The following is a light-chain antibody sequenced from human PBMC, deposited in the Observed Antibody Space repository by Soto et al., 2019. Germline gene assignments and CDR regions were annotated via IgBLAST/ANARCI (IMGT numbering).Light chain of an antibody. CDR3: QQRSNWPRIT. Sequence: EIVMTQSTTTLSLSPEERATLSRTASRSVSSNLAWYQQKPGQAPRLLIYDASNRATGIPARFSGSGSGTDFTLTISSLEPEDFAVYYCQQRSNWPRITFGQGTRLEIK. J-gene: IGKJ5*01. CDR1: RSVSSN. CDR2: DAS. V-gene: IGKV3-11*01.